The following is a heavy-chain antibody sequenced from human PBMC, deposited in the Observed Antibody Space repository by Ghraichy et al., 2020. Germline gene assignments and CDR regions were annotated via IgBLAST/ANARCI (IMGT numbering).Heavy chain of an antibody. CDR1: GYTFTSYD. Sequence: ASVKVSCKASGYTFTSYDINWVRQATGQGLEWMGWMNPNSGNTGYAQKFQGRVTMTRNTSISTAYMELSSLRSEDTAVYYCARLYCSSTSCSDWGQGTLVTVSS. D-gene: IGHD2-2*01. CDR2: MNPNSGNT. V-gene: IGHV1-8*01. CDR3: ARLYCSSTSCSD. J-gene: IGHJ4*02.